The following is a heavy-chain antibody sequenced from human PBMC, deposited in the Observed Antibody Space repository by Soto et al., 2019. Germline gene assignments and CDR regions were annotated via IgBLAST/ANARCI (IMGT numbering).Heavy chain of an antibody. CDR2: IYYSGST. V-gene: IGHV4-59*01. J-gene: IGHJ6*02. CDR3: ARDLGSIVLVPAAPRESYYYGMDV. CDR1: GGSISSYY. D-gene: IGHD2-2*01. Sequence: SETLSLTCTVSGGSISSYYWSWIRQPPGKGLEWIGYIYYSGSTNYNPSLKSRVTISVDTSKNQFSLKLSSVTAADTAVYYCARDLGSIVLVPAAPRESYYYGMDVWGQGTTVTVSS.